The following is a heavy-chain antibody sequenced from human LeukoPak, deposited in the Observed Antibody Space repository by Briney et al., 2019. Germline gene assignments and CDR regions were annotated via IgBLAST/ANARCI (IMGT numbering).Heavy chain of an antibody. CDR3: AKDGGDYNFDY. D-gene: IGHD4-17*01. Sequence: GGSLRLSCAASGFTFSSYGMHWVRQAPGKGLEWVAVISYDGSNKYYADSVEGRFTISRDNSKNTLYLQMNSLRAEDTAVYYCAKDGGDYNFDYWGQGTLVTVSS. CDR1: GFTFSSYG. J-gene: IGHJ4*02. CDR2: ISYDGSNK. V-gene: IGHV3-30*18.